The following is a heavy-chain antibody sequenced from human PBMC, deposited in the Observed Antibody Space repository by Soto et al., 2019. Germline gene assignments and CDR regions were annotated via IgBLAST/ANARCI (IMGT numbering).Heavy chain of an antibody. J-gene: IGHJ4*02. CDR3: ATGYSSGWYKDFDY. D-gene: IGHD6-19*01. V-gene: IGHV1-18*01. CDR2: ISAYNGNT. Sequence: ASVKVSCKASGYTFTSYGISWVRQAPGQGLEWMGWISAYNGNTNYAQKLQGGVTMTTDTSTSTAYMELRSLRSDDTAVYYCATGYSSGWYKDFDYWGQGTLVTVSS. CDR1: GYTFTSYG.